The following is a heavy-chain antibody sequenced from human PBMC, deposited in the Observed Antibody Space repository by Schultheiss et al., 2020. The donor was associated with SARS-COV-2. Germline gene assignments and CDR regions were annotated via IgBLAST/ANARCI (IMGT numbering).Heavy chain of an antibody. V-gene: IGHV3-21*01. CDR3: ARVATSGTNFDY. J-gene: IGHJ4*02. CDR1: GFTFSSYA. CDR2: ISSSSSYI. Sequence: GGSLRLSCSASGFTFSSYAMHWVRQAPGKGLEWVSSISSSSSYIYYADSVKGRFTISRDNAKNSLYLQMNSLRAEDTAVYYCARVATSGTNFDYWGQGTLVTVSS. D-gene: IGHD1-26*01.